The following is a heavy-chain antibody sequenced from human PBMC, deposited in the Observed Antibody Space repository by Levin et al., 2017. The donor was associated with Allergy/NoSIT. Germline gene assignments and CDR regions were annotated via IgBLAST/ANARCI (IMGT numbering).Heavy chain of an antibody. Sequence: GESLKISCKASGYTFTSYGISWVRQAPGQGLEWMGWISAYNGNTNYAQKLQGRVTMTTDTSTSTAYMELRSLRSHDTAVYYCARDIAAAGHDAFDIWGQGTMVTVSS. V-gene: IGHV1-18*01. J-gene: IGHJ3*02. CDR1: GYTFTSYG. CDR3: ARDIAAAGHDAFDI. CDR2: ISAYNGNT. D-gene: IGHD6-13*01.